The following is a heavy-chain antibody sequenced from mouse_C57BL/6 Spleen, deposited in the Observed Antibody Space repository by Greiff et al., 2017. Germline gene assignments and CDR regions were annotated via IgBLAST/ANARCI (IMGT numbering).Heavy chain of an antibody. CDR2: IHPNSGST. V-gene: IGHV1-64*01. CDR3: AREEGVRRGFAY. J-gene: IGHJ3*01. Sequence: QVQLQQPGAELVKPGASVKLSCKASGYTFTSYWMHWVKQRPGQGLAWIGMIHPNSGSTNYNEKFKSKATLTVDKSSSTAYMQLSSLTSEDSAVYYCAREEGVRRGFAYWGQGTLVTVSA. D-gene: IGHD2-14*01. CDR1: GYTFTSYW.